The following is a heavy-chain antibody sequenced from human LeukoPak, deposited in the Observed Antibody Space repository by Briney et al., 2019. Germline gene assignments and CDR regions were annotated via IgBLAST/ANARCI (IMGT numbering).Heavy chain of an antibody. D-gene: IGHD6-13*01. CDR3: ARVGGSWYAYYYYYMDV. CDR1: GYTFTSYD. CDR2: MNPNSGNT. Sequence: ASVKVSCKASGYTFTSYDINWVRQATGQGLEWMGWMNPNSGNTGYAQKFQGRVTITRNTSISTAYMELSSLRSEDTAVYYCARVGGSWYAYYYYYMDVWGKGTTVTVSS. V-gene: IGHV1-8*03. J-gene: IGHJ6*03.